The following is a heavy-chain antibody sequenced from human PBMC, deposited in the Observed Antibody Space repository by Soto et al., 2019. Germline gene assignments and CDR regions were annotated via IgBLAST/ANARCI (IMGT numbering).Heavy chain of an antibody. V-gene: IGHV4-39*01. CDR3: GSSITMIVVSVDY. D-gene: IGHD3-22*01. CDR2: IYYSGST. J-gene: IGHJ4*02. Sequence: SEPLSLTCTVSGGSISSSSYYWGWIRQPPGKGLEWIGSIYYSGSTYYNPSLKSRVTISVDTSKNQFSLKLSSVTAADTAVYYCGSSITMIVVSVDYWGQGTLVTVSS. CDR1: GGSISSSSYY.